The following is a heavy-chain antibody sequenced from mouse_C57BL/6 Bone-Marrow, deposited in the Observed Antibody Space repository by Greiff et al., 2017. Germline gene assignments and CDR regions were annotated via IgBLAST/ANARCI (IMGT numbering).Heavy chain of an antibody. CDR3: ARHPYGSSPWYFDV. D-gene: IGHD1-1*01. J-gene: IGHJ1*03. CDR1: GFTFSDYG. CDR2: ISTLAGSI. V-gene: IGHV5-15*01. Sequence: EVQLVESGGGLVQPGGSLKLSCAASGFTFSDYGMAWVRQAPGKGLEWVAFISTLAGSIYYADTVTGRFTISTENAKNTLYLEMSSLRSEDTAMYYCARHPYGSSPWYFDVWGTGTTVTVSA.